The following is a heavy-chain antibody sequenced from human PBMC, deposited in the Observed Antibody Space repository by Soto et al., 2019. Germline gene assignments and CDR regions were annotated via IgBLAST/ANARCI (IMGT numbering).Heavy chain of an antibody. CDR3: ARLVYDSSGYYALDAFDI. J-gene: IGHJ3*02. Sequence: SETLSLTCTVSGGSISSYYWSWIRQPPGKGLEWIGYIYYSGSTNYNPSLKSRVTISVDTSTNQFSLKLSSVTAADTAVYYCARLVYDSSGYYALDAFDIWGQGTMVTVSS. V-gene: IGHV4-59*01. CDR2: IYYSGST. CDR1: GGSISSYY. D-gene: IGHD3-22*01.